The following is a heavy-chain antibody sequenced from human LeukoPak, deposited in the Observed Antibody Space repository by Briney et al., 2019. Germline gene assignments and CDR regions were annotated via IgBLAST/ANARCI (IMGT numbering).Heavy chain of an antibody. D-gene: IGHD3-10*01. CDR1: GFTFSSYW. Sequence: GGSLRLSCAASGFTFSSYWMTWVRQAPGKGLEWVSVIYSGGSTYYADSVKGRFTISRDNSKNTLYLQMNSLRAEDTAVYYCARSYYGSGSLDYWGQGTLVTVSS. V-gene: IGHV3-66*01. CDR2: IYSGGST. J-gene: IGHJ4*02. CDR3: ARSYYGSGSLDY.